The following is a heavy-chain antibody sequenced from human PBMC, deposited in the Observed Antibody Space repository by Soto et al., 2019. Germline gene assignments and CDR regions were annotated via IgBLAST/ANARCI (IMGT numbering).Heavy chain of an antibody. CDR2: INSDGSST. Sequence: GGSLRLSCAASGFTFSSYWMHWVRQAPGKGLVWVSRINSDGSSTSYADSVKGRFTISRDNAKNTLYLQMNSLRAEDTAVYYCARDGGYCSSTSCPPGIYYYYGMDVWGQGTTVTVSS. V-gene: IGHV3-74*01. CDR1: GFTFSSYW. J-gene: IGHJ6*02. CDR3: ARDGGYCSSTSCPPGIYYYYGMDV. D-gene: IGHD2-2*01.